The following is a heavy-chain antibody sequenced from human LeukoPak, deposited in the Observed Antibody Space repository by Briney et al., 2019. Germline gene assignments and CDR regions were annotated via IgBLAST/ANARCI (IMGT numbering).Heavy chain of an antibody. Sequence: SETLSLTCTVSGGSISSYYWSWIRQPPGKGLEWIGYIYYSGSTNYNPFLKSRVTISVDTSKNQFSLKLSSVTAADTAVYYCARGGYCSGGSCYPLLNYWGQGTLVTVSS. V-gene: IGHV4-59*01. D-gene: IGHD2-15*01. CDR2: IYYSGST. CDR3: ARGGYCSGGSCYPLLNY. CDR1: GGSISSYY. J-gene: IGHJ4*02.